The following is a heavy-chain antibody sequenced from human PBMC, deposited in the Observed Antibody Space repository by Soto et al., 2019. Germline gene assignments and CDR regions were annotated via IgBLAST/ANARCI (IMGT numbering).Heavy chain of an antibody. CDR1: GYSFTSYW. CDR2: IYPGDSDT. CDR3: ATSTVDTANYYYYGMDV. J-gene: IGHJ6*02. V-gene: IGHV5-51*01. D-gene: IGHD5-18*01. Sequence: PGESLKISCKCSGYSFTSYWIGWVGQMPGKGLEWMGIIYPGDSDTRYSPSFQGQVTIPADKSISTAYLQWSSLKASDTAMYYCATSTVDTANYYYYGMDVWGQGTTVTVSS.